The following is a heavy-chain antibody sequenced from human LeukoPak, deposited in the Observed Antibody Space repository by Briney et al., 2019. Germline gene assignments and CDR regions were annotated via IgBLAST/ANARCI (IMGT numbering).Heavy chain of an antibody. V-gene: IGHV4-39*01. CDR1: SVTINNSRYY. CDR3: ASRTLWCGESGVDY. CDR2: IYCSGST. J-gene: IGHJ4*02. D-gene: IGHD3-10*01. Sequence: PSETLSLTCTVSSVTINNSRYYWRSSRQPPGKVGESNGSIYCSGSTYYTQSLKGRVTISVDTSKNPLSRKLSSVTAADTAVYYCASRTLWCGESGVDYWGQGTLVTVSS.